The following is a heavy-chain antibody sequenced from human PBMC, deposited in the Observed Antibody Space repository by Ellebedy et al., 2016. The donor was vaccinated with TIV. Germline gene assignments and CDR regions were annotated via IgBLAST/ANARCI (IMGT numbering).Heavy chain of an antibody. J-gene: IGHJ6*02. CDR3: ARDRGSSIDYGMDV. V-gene: IGHV3-30-3*01. Sequence: GESLKISXEASGFTFSSYAMHWVRQAPGKGLEWVAVISYDGSNEYYADSVKGRFTIARDDSKNTLYLDVNCLRAEDTAVYYCARDRGSSIDYGMDVWGQGTTVTVSS. D-gene: IGHD6-6*01. CDR1: GFTFSSYA. CDR2: ISYDGSNE.